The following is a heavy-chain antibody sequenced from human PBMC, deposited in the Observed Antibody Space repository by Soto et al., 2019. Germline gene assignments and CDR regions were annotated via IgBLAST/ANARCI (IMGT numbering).Heavy chain of an antibody. J-gene: IGHJ5*02. CDR2: IYHSGGT. D-gene: IGHD6-6*01. CDR1: GGSISTSNW. CDR3: ARVSSSSRTWFDP. Sequence: SETLSLTCAVSGGSISTSNWWSWVRQPPGKGLEWIGEIYHSGGTNSNPSLKSRVTMSVDKSKNQFSLNLSSVTAADTAVYYCARVSSSSRTWFDPWGQGTLVTVSS. V-gene: IGHV4-4*02.